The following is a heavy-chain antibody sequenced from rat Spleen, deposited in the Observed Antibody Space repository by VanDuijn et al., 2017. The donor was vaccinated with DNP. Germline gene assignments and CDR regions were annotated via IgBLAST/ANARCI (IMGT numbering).Heavy chain of an antibody. J-gene: IGHJ2*01. CDR3: VKDLRGGSAVDY. Sequence: EVQLVESGGGLVQPGRSLKLSCAASGLTFSNYGMHWIRQAPTKGLEWVASISPSGGSTYYRDSVKGRFTISRDNAKNTQYLQMNSLRSEDTATYYCVKDLRGGSAVDYWGPGIMVTVSS. CDR1: GLTFSNYG. D-gene: IGHD1-11*01. V-gene: IGHV5-19*01. CDR2: ISPSGGST.